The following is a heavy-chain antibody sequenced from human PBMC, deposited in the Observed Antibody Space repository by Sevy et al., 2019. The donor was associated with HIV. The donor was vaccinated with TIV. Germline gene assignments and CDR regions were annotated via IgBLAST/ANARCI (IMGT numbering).Heavy chain of an antibody. Sequence: GGSLRLSCAASGFTFSNYNMNWVRQAPGKGLEWVSSISSSSTYIHYADSLKGRFTISRDNAKNSLFLQMNSLRAEDTAVYYCARGLGRDYYYYIDVWGKGTTVTVSS. CDR3: ARGLGRDYYYYIDV. V-gene: IGHV3-21*01. CDR2: ISSSSTYI. J-gene: IGHJ6*03. CDR1: GFTFSNYN.